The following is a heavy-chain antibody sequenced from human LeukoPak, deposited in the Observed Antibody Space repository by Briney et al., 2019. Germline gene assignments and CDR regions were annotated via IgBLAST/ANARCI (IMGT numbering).Heavy chain of an antibody. D-gene: IGHD3-16*02. CDR1: GGSISSYY. V-gene: IGHV4-59*01. J-gene: IGHJ5*02. CDR2: IYYSAST. CDR3: ARVLRAYDYVWGSYRTDNWFDP. Sequence: SETLSLTCTVSGGSISSYYWSWIRQPPGKGLEWIGYIYYSASTNYNPSLKSRVTISVDTSKNQFSLKLSSVTAADTAVYHCARVLRAYDYVWGSYRTDNWFDPWGQGTLVTVSS.